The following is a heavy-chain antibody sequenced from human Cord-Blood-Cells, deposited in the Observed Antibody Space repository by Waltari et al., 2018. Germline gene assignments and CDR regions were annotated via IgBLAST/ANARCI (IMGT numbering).Heavy chain of an antibody. CDR3: ARDIVYSSNDAFDI. CDR2: IYSGGSP. D-gene: IGHD6-13*01. V-gene: IGHV3-53*01. CDR1: GFTVSSNY. Sequence: EVQLVESGGGLIQPGGSLRLSCAASGFTVSSNYMSWVRQAPGKGLEWVSVIYSGGSPYYADSVKGRFTISRDNSKNTLYLQMNSLRAEDTAVYYCARDIVYSSNDAFDIWGQGTMVTVSS. J-gene: IGHJ3*02.